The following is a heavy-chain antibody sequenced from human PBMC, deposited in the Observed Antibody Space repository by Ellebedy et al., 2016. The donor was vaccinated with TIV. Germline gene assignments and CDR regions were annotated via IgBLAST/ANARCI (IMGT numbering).Heavy chain of an antibody. CDR3: ARDEIAAAGTRWFNP. V-gene: IGHV3-7*01. Sequence: GESLKISXAASGFTFSSYWMSWVRQAPGKGLEWVANIKQDGSEKYYVDSVKGRFTISRDNAKNSLYLQMNSLRAEDTAVYYCARDEIAAAGTRWFNPWGQGTLVTVSS. J-gene: IGHJ5*02. CDR1: GFTFSSYW. D-gene: IGHD6-13*01. CDR2: IKQDGSEK.